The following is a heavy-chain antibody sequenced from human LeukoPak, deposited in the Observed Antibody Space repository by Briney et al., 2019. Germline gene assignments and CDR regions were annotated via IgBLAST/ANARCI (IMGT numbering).Heavy chain of an antibody. CDR1: GYTFTGYY. Sequence: ASVKVSCKASGYTFTGYYMHWVRQAPGQGLEWMGWINPNSGGTNYAQKFQGRVTMTRDTSISTAYMELSRPRSDDTAVYYCARVVVVVPAAIRTDVASYFDYWGQGTLVTVSS. CDR3: ARVVVVVPAAIRTDVASYFDY. J-gene: IGHJ4*02. V-gene: IGHV1-2*02. CDR2: INPNSGGT. D-gene: IGHD2-2*01.